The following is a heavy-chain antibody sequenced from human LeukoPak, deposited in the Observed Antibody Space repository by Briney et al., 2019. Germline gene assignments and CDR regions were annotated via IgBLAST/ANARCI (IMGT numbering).Heavy chain of an antibody. D-gene: IGHD3-16*02. Sequence: SETLSLTCAVYGGSFSGYYWSWIRQPPGKGLEWIGEINHSGSTNYNPSLKSRVTISVDTSKNQFSLKLSSVTAADTAAYYCARLGGSDYVWGSYRKPRDYWGQGTLVTVSS. CDR2: INHSGST. J-gene: IGHJ4*02. CDR1: GGSFSGYY. V-gene: IGHV4-34*01. CDR3: ARLGGSDYVWGSYRKPRDY.